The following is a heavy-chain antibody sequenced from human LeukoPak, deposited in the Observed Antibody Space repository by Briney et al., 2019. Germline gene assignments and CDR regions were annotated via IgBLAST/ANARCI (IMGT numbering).Heavy chain of an antibody. D-gene: IGHD2-15*01. CDR3: ARVGGRFSNWFDP. Sequence: ASVKVSCKASGYTFTGYYMHWVRQAPGQGLEWMGRINPNSGGTNYAQKFQGRVTMTRDTSISTAYMELGRLRSDDTAVYYCARVGGRFSNWFDPWGQGTLVTVSS. V-gene: IGHV1-2*06. CDR1: GYTFTGYY. CDR2: INPNSGGT. J-gene: IGHJ5*02.